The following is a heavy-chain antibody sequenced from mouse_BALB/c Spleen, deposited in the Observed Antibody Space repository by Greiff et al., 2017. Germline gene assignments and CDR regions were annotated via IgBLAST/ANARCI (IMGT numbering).Heavy chain of an antibody. J-gene: IGHJ4*01. CDR1: GYTFTSYW. CDR2: INPSTGYT. Sequence: VQLVESGAELAKPGASVKMSCKASGYTFTSYWMHWVKQRPGQGLEWIGYINPSTGYTEYNQKFKDKATLTADKSSSTAYMQLSSLTSEDSAVYYCARWGSSDLYAMDYWGQGTSVTVSS. V-gene: IGHV1-7*01. CDR3: ARWGSSDLYAMDY. D-gene: IGHD3-1*01.